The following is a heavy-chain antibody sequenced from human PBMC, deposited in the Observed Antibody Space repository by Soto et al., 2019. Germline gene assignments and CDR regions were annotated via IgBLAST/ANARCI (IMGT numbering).Heavy chain of an antibody. CDR3: ARAGGVRSNWFDP. CDR1: GDSISGYH. J-gene: IGHJ5*02. D-gene: IGHD3-10*01. CDR2: IHNSGST. V-gene: IGHV4-59*01. Sequence: SETLSLTCTVSGDSISGYHWNWIRQPPGKGVEWIGYIHNSGSTTYNSSLKSRVTISIDTSKKQSSLKLTSVTAADTAVYYCARAGGVRSNWFDPWGQGTLVTVSS.